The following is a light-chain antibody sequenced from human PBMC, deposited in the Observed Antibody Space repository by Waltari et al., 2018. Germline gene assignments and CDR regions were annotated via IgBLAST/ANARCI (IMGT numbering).Light chain of an antibody. CDR3: QQGHGLPLT. Sequence: DIQMTQSPSSVSASVGDRVTITCRASRDISSWLAWYQKKPGTAPKLLIYAVSSLQSWVPSRFSGSGSGTYFTLTISSLQPEDFAIYYCQQGHGLPLTFGGGTKVEIK. CDR1: RDISSW. J-gene: IGKJ4*01. V-gene: IGKV1-12*01. CDR2: AVS.